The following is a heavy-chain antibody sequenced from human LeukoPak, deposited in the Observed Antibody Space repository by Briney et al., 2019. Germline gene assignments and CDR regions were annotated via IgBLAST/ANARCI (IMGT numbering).Heavy chain of an antibody. J-gene: IGHJ4*02. V-gene: IGHV3-15*01. CDR3: SSEHTFYYDFWSGYYDY. Sequence: GGSLRLSCAASGFTFSNAWMSWVRQAPGKGLEWVGRIKSKTDGGTTDYAAPVKGRFTISRDDSKNTLYLQMNSPKTEDTAVYYCSSEHTFYYDFWSGYYDYWGQGTLVTVSS. CDR2: IKSKTDGGTT. D-gene: IGHD3-3*01. CDR1: GFTFSNAW.